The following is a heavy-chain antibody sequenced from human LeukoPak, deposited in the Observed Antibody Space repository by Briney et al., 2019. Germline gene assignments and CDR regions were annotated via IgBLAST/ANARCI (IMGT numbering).Heavy chain of an antibody. J-gene: IGHJ4*02. Sequence: GGSLRLFCAASGFTFSNYAMSWVRQAPGKGLEWVSAISGNGGSTYYADSVKGRFTISRDNSKNTLYLQMNTLRAEDTAIYYCAKFRPITSVAGTIFHYWGQGTLVTVSS. CDR3: AKFRPITSVAGTIFHY. D-gene: IGHD6-19*01. CDR2: ISGNGGST. CDR1: GFTFSNYA. V-gene: IGHV3-23*01.